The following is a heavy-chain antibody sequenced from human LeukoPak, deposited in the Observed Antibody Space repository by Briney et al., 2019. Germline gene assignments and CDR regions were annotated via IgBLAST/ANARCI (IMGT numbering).Heavy chain of an antibody. J-gene: IGHJ4*02. Sequence: ASVKVSCKASGGTFSSYAISWVRQAPGQGLEWMGGIIPIFGTANYAQKFQGRVTITADESTSTAYMELSSLRSEDTAVYYCARDLGTNYYDSSGYTYWGQGTLVTVSS. V-gene: IGHV1-69*01. CDR1: GGTFSSYA. D-gene: IGHD3-22*01. CDR3: ARDLGTNYYDSSGYTY. CDR2: IIPIFGTA.